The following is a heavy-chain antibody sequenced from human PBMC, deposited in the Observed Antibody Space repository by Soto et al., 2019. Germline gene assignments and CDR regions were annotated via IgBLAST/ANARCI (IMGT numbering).Heavy chain of an antibody. Sequence: SETLSLTCTVSGGSISSYYWSWIRQPAGKGLEWIGCIYTSGSTNYNPSLKSRVTMSVDTSKNQFSLKLSFVTAADTAVYYCARHRCDYGSSGCRYYFDYWGQGTLVTVSS. CDR3: ARHRCDYGSSGCRYYFDY. J-gene: IGHJ4*02. CDR1: GGSISSYY. D-gene: IGHD3-22*01. CDR2: IYTSGST. V-gene: IGHV4-4*07.